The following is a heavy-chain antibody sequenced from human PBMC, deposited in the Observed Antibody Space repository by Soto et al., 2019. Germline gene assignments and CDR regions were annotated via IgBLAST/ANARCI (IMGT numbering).Heavy chain of an antibody. CDR1: GGSFDDFY. CDR2: ISHDGGT. V-gene: IGHV4-34*02. D-gene: IGHD3-10*01. J-gene: IGHJ6*02. CDR3: ARGQLVWYGDLTPYHRDMDV. Sequence: QVQLQQWGAGLLRPSETLSLTCAFYGGSFDDFYWIWVRQSPGKGLEWVGEISHDGGTNYSPSLASRVSISVDTSKNQFSLHLRSVTAADTGLYYCARGQLVWYGDLTPYHRDMDVWGQGTTVTVSS.